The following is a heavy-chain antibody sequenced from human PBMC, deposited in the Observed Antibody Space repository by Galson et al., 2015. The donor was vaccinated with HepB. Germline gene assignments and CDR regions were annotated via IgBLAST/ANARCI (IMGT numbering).Heavy chain of an antibody. CDR1: GFSFSDYY. CDR3: ASVLDYSESGSYYKALEY. CDR2: ISSSSSYT. V-gene: IGHV3-11*06. Sequence: SLRLSCAASGFSFSDYYMSWIRQAPGKGLEWVSYISSSSSYTKYADSVKGRFTISRDNAKNSLFLQLNSLRAEDTAVYYCASVLDYSESGSYYKALEYWGQGTLVTVSS. J-gene: IGHJ4*02. D-gene: IGHD3-10*01.